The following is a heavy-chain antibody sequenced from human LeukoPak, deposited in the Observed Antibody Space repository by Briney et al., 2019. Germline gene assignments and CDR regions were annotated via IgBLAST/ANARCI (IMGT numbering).Heavy chain of an antibody. Sequence: SETLSLTCTVSGGSISSGSYYWSWIRQPAGKGLEWIGRIYTSGSTNYNPSLKSRVTISVDTSKNQFSLKLSSVTAADTAVYYCARDSDSITMGPGWFDPWGQGTLVTVSS. D-gene: IGHD3-10*01. J-gene: IGHJ5*02. CDR1: GGSISSGSYY. CDR2: IYTSGST. V-gene: IGHV4-61*02. CDR3: ARDSDSITMGPGWFDP.